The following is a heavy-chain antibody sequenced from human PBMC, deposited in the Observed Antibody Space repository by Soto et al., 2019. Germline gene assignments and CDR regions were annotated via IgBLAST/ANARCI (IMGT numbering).Heavy chain of an antibody. D-gene: IGHD3-10*01. Sequence: SETLSLTCAVYGGSFSGYYWSWIRQPPGKGLEWIGEINHSGSTNYNPSLKSRVTISVDTSKNQFSLKLSSVTAADTAVYYFARGGLLWFGELFNSYYYYGMDVWGQGTTGTVS. CDR2: INHSGST. CDR3: ARGGLLWFGELFNSYYYYGMDV. CDR1: GGSFSGYY. V-gene: IGHV4-34*01. J-gene: IGHJ6*02.